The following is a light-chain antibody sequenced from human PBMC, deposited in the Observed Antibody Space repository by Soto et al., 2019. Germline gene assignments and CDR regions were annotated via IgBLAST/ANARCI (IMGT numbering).Light chain of an antibody. Sequence: QSALTQPPSVSGAPGQRVTISCTGSSSNIGAGYDVHWYQQLPGTAPKLLIYDNSNRPSVVPDRFSGSKSGTSASLAITGLQAEDEADYYCQSYDRSLSGSRIFGTGTKVTVL. V-gene: IGLV1-40*01. J-gene: IGLJ1*01. CDR1: SSNIGAGYD. CDR2: DNS. CDR3: QSYDRSLSGSRI.